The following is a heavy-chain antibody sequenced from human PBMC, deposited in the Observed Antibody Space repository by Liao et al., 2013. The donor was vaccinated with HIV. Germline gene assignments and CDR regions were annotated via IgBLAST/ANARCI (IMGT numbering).Heavy chain of an antibody. J-gene: IGHJ4*02. D-gene: IGHD3-10*01. V-gene: IGHV4-4*07. CDR2: MHTSGAA. Sequence: QAQLQESGPRLVRPSETLSLTCSVSGDSSTYHYWSWIRQPAGKGLEWIGRMHTSGAATFSPSLRSRLTMSLDMSKNHFSLNLKSVTAADTALYFCARGGYGSGTSRYFDSWGQGTLATVSS. CDR1: GDSSTYHY. CDR3: ARGGYGSGTSRYFDS.